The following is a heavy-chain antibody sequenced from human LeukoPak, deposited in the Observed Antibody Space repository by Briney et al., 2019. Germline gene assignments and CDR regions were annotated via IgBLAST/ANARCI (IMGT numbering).Heavy chain of an antibody. J-gene: IGHJ4*02. CDR2: IYPGDSDT. Sequence: GESLKISRKGSGYSFTSYWVGWVRQMPGKGLEWMGLIYPGDSDTRYSPSFQGQVTISADKSISTAYLQWTSLKASDTATYYCARQGNTWYSFDNWGQGTLVTVSS. CDR3: ARQGNTWYSFDN. CDR1: GYSFTSYW. D-gene: IGHD6-13*01. V-gene: IGHV5-51*01.